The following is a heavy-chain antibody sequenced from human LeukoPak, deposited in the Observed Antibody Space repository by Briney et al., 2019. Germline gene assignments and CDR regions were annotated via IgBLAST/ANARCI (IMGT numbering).Heavy chain of an antibody. Sequence: ASVKVSCKASGGTFRSYAVNWVRQVTGQGLEWMGWMNPNSGNTGYAQKFQGRVTMTRNTSISTAYMELSSLRSEDTAVYYCAREGSGSRGFDPWGQGTLVTVSS. J-gene: IGHJ5*02. D-gene: IGHD1-26*01. CDR1: GGTFRSYA. CDR2: MNPNSGNT. CDR3: AREGSGSRGFDP. V-gene: IGHV1-8*02.